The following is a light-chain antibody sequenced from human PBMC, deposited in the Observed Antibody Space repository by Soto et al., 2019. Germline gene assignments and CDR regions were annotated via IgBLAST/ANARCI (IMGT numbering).Light chain of an antibody. Sequence: QSALTQPASVSGSPGQSITISCTGTNSDVGGYNYVSWYQQHPGKAPKLMIYEVSNRPSGVSNRFSGSKSGNTASLTISGPQAEDEADYYCSSYTSSSTLVFGGGTKLTVL. V-gene: IGLV2-14*01. CDR3: SSYTSSSTLV. J-gene: IGLJ2*01. CDR1: NSDVGGYNY. CDR2: EVS.